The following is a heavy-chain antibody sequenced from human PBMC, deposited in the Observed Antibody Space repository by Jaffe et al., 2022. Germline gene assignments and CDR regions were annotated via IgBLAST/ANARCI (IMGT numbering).Heavy chain of an antibody. CDR3: ARVVGFLEWLLWEPNHYYYMDV. CDR2: MNPNSGNT. Sequence: QVQLVQSGAEVKKPGASVKVSCKASGYTFTSYDINWVRQATGQGLEWMGWMNPNSGNTGYAQKFQGRVTMTRNTSISTAYMELSSLRSEDTAVYYCARVVGFLEWLLWEPNHYYYMDVWGKGTTVTVSS. V-gene: IGHV1-8*01. J-gene: IGHJ6*03. CDR1: GYTFTSYD. D-gene: IGHD3-3*02.